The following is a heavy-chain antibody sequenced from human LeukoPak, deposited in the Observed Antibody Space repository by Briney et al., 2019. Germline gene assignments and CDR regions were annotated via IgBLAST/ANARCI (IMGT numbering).Heavy chain of an antibody. Sequence: PSETLSLTCTVSGGSISSYYWSWIRQPPGKGLEWIGYIYYSGSTNYNPSLKSRVTISVDTSKNQFSLKLSSVSAADTAVYYCAMSPGYSSLGYYFDYWGQGTLVTVSS. V-gene: IGHV4-59*08. J-gene: IGHJ4*02. D-gene: IGHD6-19*01. CDR3: AMSPGYSSLGYYFDY. CDR2: IYYSGST. CDR1: GGSISSYY.